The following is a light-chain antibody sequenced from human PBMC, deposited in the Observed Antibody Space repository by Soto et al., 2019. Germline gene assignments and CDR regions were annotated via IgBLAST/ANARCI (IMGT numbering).Light chain of an antibody. CDR2: DAS. CDR1: QSVSTY. Sequence: EIVLTQSPATLSSSPGERATLSCTASQSVSTYLAWYPQKPGQAPRLLIYDASNRATCIPARFSGSGSGTDCTRTNRSLEHEDFAFYYCQQRSNWLTFGGGNKVQIK. V-gene: IGKV3-11*01. J-gene: IGKJ4*01. CDR3: QQRSNWLT.